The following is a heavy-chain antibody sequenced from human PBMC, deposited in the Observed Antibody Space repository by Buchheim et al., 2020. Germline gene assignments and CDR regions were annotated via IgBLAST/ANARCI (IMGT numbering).Heavy chain of an antibody. J-gene: IGHJ1*01. CDR1: GFTFSSYG. V-gene: IGHV3-33*01. CDR3: ASSEATVSFAEYFQH. Sequence: QVQLVESGGGVVQPGRSLRLSCAASGFTFSSYGMHWVRQAPGKGLEWVAVIWYDGSNKYYADSVKGRFTISRDNSKNTLYLQMNSLRAEDTAVYYCASSEATVSFAEYFQHWGQGTL. CDR2: IWYDGSNK. D-gene: IGHD4-17*01.